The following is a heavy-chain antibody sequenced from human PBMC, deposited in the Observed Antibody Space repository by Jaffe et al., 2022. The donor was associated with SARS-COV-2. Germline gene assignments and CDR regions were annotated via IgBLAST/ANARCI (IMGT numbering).Heavy chain of an antibody. CDR3: AKDASYDYVWGSYRYDY. CDR2: ISGGGGST. CDR1: GFSFSSYA. Sequence: EVQLLESGGGLVQPGGSLRLSCAASGFSFSSYAMSWVRQAPGKGLEWVSAISGGGGSTYNADSVKGRFTISRDNSKNMLSLQMNSLRAEDTAVYYCAKDASYDYVWGSYRYDYWGQGTLVTVSS. V-gene: IGHV3-23*01. D-gene: IGHD3-16*02. J-gene: IGHJ4*02.